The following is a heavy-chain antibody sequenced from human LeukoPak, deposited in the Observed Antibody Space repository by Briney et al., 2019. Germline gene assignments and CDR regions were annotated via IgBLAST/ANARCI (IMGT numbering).Heavy chain of an antibody. CDR2: ISGSGGST. J-gene: IGHJ3*02. CDR1: GFTFSSYA. Sequence: GSLRLSCAASGFTFSSYAMSWVRQAPGKGLEWVSAISGSGGSTYYADSVKGRFTISRDNSKNTLYLQMNSLRADDTAVYYCAKDLRLTMVRGGGAFDIWGQGTMVTVSS. V-gene: IGHV3-23*01. D-gene: IGHD3-10*01. CDR3: AKDLRLTMVRGGGAFDI.